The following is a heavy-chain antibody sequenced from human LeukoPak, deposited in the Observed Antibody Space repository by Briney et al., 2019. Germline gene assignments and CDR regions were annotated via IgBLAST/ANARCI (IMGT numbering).Heavy chain of an antibody. D-gene: IGHD6-19*01. CDR1: GFTFSSYG. V-gene: IGHV3-30*02. J-gene: IGHJ5*02. CDR2: TRYDGSTK. CDR3: ARGLAVAGSSWFDP. Sequence: PGGSLRLSCAASGFTFSSYGMYWVRQAPGKGLEWVAYTRYDGSTKYHVDSVKGRFTISRDNTKNTLYLQMNSLRGEDTAVYYCARGLAVAGSSWFDPGGQGTLVSVSS.